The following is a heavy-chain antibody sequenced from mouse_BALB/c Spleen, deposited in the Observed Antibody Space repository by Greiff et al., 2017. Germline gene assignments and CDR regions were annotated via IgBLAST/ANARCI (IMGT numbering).Heavy chain of an antibody. CDR3: AAYYYGSSYAYFDY. CDR2: IDPANGNT. V-gene: IGHV14-3*02. CDR1: GFNIKDTY. D-gene: IGHD1-1*01. Sequence: EVQLQQSGAELVKPGASVKLSCTASGFNIKDTYMHWVKQRPEQGLEWIGRIDPANGNTKYDPKFQGKATITADTSSNTAYLQLSSLTSEDTAVYYCAAYYYGSSYAYFDYWGQGTTLTVSS. J-gene: IGHJ2*01.